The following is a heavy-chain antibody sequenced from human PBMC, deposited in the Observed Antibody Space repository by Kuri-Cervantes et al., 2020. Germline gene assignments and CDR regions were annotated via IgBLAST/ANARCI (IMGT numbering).Heavy chain of an antibody. CDR3: ARGNYDIVTGYYTLDY. CDR2: IYDSGST. CDR1: GDSISSYY. V-gene: IGHV4-59*12. D-gene: IGHD3-9*01. Sequence: SETLSLTCTVSGDSISSYYWSWIRQPPGKGLEWIGYIYDSGSTNYNPSVKSRVTISVDTSKNRFSLKLTSVTAADTAVYYCARGNYDIVTGYYTLDYWGQGTLVTVSS. J-gene: IGHJ4*02.